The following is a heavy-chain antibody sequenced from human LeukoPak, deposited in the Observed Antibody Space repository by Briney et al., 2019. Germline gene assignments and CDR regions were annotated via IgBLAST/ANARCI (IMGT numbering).Heavy chain of an antibody. CDR1: GFTFRNYG. CDR2: IRSDGSNK. D-gene: IGHD6-19*01. V-gene: IGHV3-30*02. Sequence: GGSLRLSCAASGFTFRNYGMHWVRQAPGKGLEWVAFIRSDGSNKYYADSVKGRFTISRDNSKLYLQMNSLRAEDTAVYYCAKKGYSNGWRDSYYFDCWGQGTLVTVSS. J-gene: IGHJ4*02. CDR3: AKKGYSNGWRDSYYFDC.